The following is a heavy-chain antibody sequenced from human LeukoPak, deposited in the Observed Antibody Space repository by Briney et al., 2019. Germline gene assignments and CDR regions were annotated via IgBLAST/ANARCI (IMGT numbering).Heavy chain of an antibody. D-gene: IGHD1-7*01. V-gene: IGHV3-30*01. CDR2: ISNDGTNK. CDR3: ARGAGTTVYYIDV. Sequence: GGSLRLSCAASGFTFSTFPMHWVRQAPGKGLQWVAVISNDGTNKYYADSVKGRFTISRDNSKNTLYLQMNSLTTEDTAVYYCARGAGTTVYYIDVWGNGTTVTVSS. J-gene: IGHJ6*03. CDR1: GFTFSTFP.